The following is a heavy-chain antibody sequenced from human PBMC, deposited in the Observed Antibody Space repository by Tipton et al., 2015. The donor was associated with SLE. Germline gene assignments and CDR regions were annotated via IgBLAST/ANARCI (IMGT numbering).Heavy chain of an antibody. V-gene: IGHV3-23*03. J-gene: IGHJ3*01. CDR2: IYSGGGT. CDR1: GFIFSTYG. CDR3: AKGVFDV. Sequence: SLRLSCVASGFIFSTYGMTWVRQTPGKGLEWVANIYSGGGTDYADSARGRFTVSRDDSKNTLYLQLNSLRPEDTALYYCAKGVFDVWGQGAMVTVSS.